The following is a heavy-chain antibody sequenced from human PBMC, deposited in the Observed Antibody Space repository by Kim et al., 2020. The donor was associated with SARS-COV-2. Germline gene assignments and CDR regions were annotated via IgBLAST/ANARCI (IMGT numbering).Heavy chain of an antibody. CDR1: GFTFSSYS. Sequence: GGSLRLSCAASGFTFSSYSMNWVRQAPGKGLEWVSSISSSSSYIYYTDSVKGRFTISRDNAKNSLYLQMNSLRAEDTAVYYCAKKFDYYGSGSYYLSWYYYYGMDVWGQGTTVTVSS. CDR3: AKKFDYYGSGSYYLSWYYYYGMDV. V-gene: IGHV3-21*01. J-gene: IGHJ6*02. CDR2: ISSSSSYI. D-gene: IGHD3-10*01.